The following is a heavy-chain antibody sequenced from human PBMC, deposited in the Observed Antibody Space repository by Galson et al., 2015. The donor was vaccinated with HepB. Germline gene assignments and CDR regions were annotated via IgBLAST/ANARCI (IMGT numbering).Heavy chain of an antibody. J-gene: IGHJ6*02. CDR3: ARFISGSYGFDGMDV. CDR1: GLTFSTYR. CDR2: IWYDGSNK. V-gene: IGHV3-33*08. Sequence: SLRLSCAASGLTFSTYRLHWVRQAPGKGLEWVAVIWYDGSNKYYADSVKSRFTISRDNSKNTLYLQMNSLRAEDTAVYYCARFISGSYGFDGMDVWGQGTTVTVSS. D-gene: IGHD1-26*01.